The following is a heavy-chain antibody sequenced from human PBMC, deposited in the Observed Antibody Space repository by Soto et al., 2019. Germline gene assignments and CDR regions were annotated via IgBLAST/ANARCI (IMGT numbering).Heavy chain of an antibody. V-gene: IGHV1-3*01. J-gene: IGHJ4*02. Sequence: ASVKVSCKASGYTFTSYAMHWVRQAPGQRNEWMGWINAGNSNTKYSQKFQGRVAITRDTSASTAYMEMSSLRSVDTAVYYCARDIRFLEWFLDYWGQGTLVTVSS. CDR3: ARDIRFLEWFLDY. D-gene: IGHD3-3*01. CDR2: INAGNSNT. CDR1: GYTFTSYA.